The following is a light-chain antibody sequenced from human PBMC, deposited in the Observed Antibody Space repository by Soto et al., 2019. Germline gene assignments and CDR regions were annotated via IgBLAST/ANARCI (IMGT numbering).Light chain of an antibody. CDR2: SNG. CDR1: SSNIGINT. Sequence: QSVLAQPPSASGAPGLRVTISCSGSSSNIGINTVNWYQQLPGTAPKRLIYSNGKRPSGVPNRFSGSKSGTSASLAISGLQSDDEADYYCAAWDDSLNGVVFGGGTKLTVL. V-gene: IGLV1-44*01. CDR3: AAWDDSLNGVV. J-gene: IGLJ2*01.